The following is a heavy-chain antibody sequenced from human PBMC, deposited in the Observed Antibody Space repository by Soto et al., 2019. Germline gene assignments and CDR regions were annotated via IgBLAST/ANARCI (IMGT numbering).Heavy chain of an antibody. D-gene: IGHD2-2*01. Sequence: ASVKVSFKTCCYTFSNYCITWLRQAPGQPLEWLGWISLYSDGTNYAQKFQGRVSMTTDTSTTTAYMELRSLRSDDTAVYYCARVVPGAEAWFGPWGQGTLVTVS. CDR3: ARVVPGAEAWFGP. CDR1: CYTFSNYC. J-gene: IGHJ5*02. V-gene: IGHV1-18*01. CDR2: ISLYSDGT.